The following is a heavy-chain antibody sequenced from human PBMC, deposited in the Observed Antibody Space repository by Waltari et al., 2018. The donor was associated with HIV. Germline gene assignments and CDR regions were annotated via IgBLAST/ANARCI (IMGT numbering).Heavy chain of an antibody. CDR3: ATTGYYVDDAFDI. V-gene: IGHV3-13*01. J-gene: IGHJ3*02. CDR2: IGTAGYT. CDR1: GFTFSSYD. Sequence: EVQLVESGGGLVQPGGSLRLSCAASGFTFSSYDMHWVRQATGKGLEWVSAIGTAGYTYYPGSVKGRFTISRENAKNSLYLQMNSLRAGDTAVYYCATTGYYVDDAFDIWGQGTMVTVSS. D-gene: IGHD3-10*02.